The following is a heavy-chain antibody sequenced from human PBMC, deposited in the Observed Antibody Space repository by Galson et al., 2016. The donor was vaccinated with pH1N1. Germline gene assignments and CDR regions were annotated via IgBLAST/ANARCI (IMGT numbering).Heavy chain of an antibody. CDR1: GYIFSSYA. Sequence: SLRLSCAASGYIFSSYAMHWVRQAPGKGLEWIGEIYHIGGTNYNPSLKSRVTISLDKSKNHFSLNLASVTAADTAVSYCARDGGDYGGAGQYKYFDTWGQGTLVTVSS. V-gene: IGHV4-4*02. D-gene: IGHD4-23*01. CDR3: ARDGGDYGGAGQYKYFDT. J-gene: IGHJ5*02. CDR2: IYHIGGT.